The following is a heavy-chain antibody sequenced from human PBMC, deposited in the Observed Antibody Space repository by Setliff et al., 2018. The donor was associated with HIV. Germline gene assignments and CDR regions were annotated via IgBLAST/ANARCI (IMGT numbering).Heavy chain of an antibody. CDR1: GGTFSSYA. V-gene: IGHV1-69*13. D-gene: IGHD3-22*01. Sequence: SVKVSCKASGGTFSSYAINWVRQAPGQGLEWMGGIIPIFGTANYAQKFQGRLTIPADESLTTAYMELSSLTSEDAAVYYCARPTTEGDYYDSSGYLSGAFDIWGQGTMVTV. J-gene: IGHJ3*02. CDR3: ARPTTEGDYYDSSGYLSGAFDI. CDR2: IIPIFGTA.